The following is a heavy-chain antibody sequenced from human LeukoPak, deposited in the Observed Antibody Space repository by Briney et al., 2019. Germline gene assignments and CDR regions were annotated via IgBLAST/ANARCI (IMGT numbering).Heavy chain of an antibody. CDR2: IYYSGST. Sequence: SETLSLTCTVSGGSISSGGYYWSWIRQHPGKGLEWIGYIYYSGSTYYNPSLKSRVTISVDRSNNQFSLKLSSVTAADTAVYYCAGVSGSGNDAFDIWGQGTMVTVSS. CDR3: AGVSGSGNDAFDI. J-gene: IGHJ3*02. CDR1: GGSISSGGYY. V-gene: IGHV4-31*03. D-gene: IGHD1-26*01.